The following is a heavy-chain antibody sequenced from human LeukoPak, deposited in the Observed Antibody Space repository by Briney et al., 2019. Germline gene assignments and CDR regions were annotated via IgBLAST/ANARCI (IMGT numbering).Heavy chain of an antibody. CDR2: INPNKGDT. Sequence: GASVKVSCKASGYTFAGYYIHWVRRAPGQGLEWLGWINPNKGDTKSAQKFRDRVIMTTDTSLTTAYMEVINLSSDDTAVYYCTRSSWDCSSGSCYSNMNFVYWGQGTLVTVSS. V-gene: IGHV1-2*02. CDR1: GYTFAGYY. CDR3: TRSSWDCSSGSCYSNMNFVY. D-gene: IGHD2-15*01. J-gene: IGHJ4*02.